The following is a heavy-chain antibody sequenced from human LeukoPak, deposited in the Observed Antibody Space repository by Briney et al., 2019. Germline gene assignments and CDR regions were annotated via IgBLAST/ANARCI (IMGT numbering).Heavy chain of an antibody. Sequence: GASVKVSCKASGGTFSSYAISWVRQAPGQGLEWMGGIIPIFGTANYAQKFQGRVTITADESTSTAYMELSSLRSGDTAVYYCARPQNYYYYMDVWGKGTTVTVSS. CDR1: GGTFSSYA. V-gene: IGHV1-69*13. CDR2: IIPIFGTA. J-gene: IGHJ6*03. CDR3: ARPQNYYYYMDV.